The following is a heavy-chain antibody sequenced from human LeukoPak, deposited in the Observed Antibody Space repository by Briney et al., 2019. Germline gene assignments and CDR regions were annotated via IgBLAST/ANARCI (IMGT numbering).Heavy chain of an antibody. CDR1: GYSISSGYY. CDR3: ARVSLPGELRIH. D-gene: IGHD1-26*01. J-gene: IGHJ4*02. CDR2: IYHTGSS. V-gene: IGHV4-38-2*02. Sequence: SETLSLTCTVSGYSISSGYYWGCIRQPPGKGLKWIGSIYHTGSSYYNPSLKSRVTISLDTSKNQFSLKLSSVTAADTAVYYCARVSLPGELRIHWGQGTLVTVSS.